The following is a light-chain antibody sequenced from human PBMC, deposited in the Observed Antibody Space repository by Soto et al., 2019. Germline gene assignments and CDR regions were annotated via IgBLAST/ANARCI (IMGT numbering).Light chain of an antibody. CDR2: SAS. V-gene: IGKV3-15*01. CDR3: QQYGRSPLT. CDR1: QSVSYN. Sequence: EVVMTQAPATLSVSPGERATLSCRASQSVSYNLAWYQQKPGQAPRLLIYSASTRATGVPARFSGSGSGTDFTLTISSLQSEDFAVYYCQQYGRSPLTFGGGTKVEIK. J-gene: IGKJ4*01.